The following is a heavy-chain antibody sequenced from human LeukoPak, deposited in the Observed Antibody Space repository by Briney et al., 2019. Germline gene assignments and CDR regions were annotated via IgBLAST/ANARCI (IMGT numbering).Heavy chain of an antibody. J-gene: IGHJ3*02. CDR3: AVANYDFWSGSSDAFDI. V-gene: IGHV1-18*01. CDR2: ISAYNGNT. CDR1: GYTFTSYG. D-gene: IGHD3-3*01. Sequence: ASVKVSCKASGYTFTSYGISWVRQAPGQGLEWMGWISAYNGNTNYAQKLQGRVTMTTDTSTSTAYMELRSLRSDDTAVYYCAVANYDFWSGSSDAFDIWGQGTMVTVSS.